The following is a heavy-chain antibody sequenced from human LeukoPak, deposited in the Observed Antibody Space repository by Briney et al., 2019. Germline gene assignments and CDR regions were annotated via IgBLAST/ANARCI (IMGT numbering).Heavy chain of an antibody. V-gene: IGHV4-61*01. CDR2: ICYSGST. CDR3: ARGVRLNLLYYYYYMDV. D-gene: IGHD1-14*01. CDR1: GGSISSSSYY. Sequence: SSETLSLTCTVSGGSISSSSYYWSWIRQPPGKGLEWIGYICYSGSTNYNPSLKSRVTISVDTSKNQFSLKLSSVTAADTAVYYCARGVRLNLLYYYYYMDVWGKGTTVTVSS. J-gene: IGHJ6*03.